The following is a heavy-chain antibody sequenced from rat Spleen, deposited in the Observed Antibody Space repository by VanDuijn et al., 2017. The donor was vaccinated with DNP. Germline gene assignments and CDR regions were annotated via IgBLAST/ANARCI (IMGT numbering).Heavy chain of an antibody. CDR1: GFVFSNYY. CDR3: ARLLAGRSYYFDY. CDR2: ISYDGGST. J-gene: IGHJ2*01. D-gene: IGHD2-7*01. Sequence: EVQLVESGGGLVQPGRSLTLSCAASGFVFSNYYMAWVRQAPTRGLEWVAYISYDGGSTYYRDSVKGRFTVSRDNAKSTLYLQMNSLRSEDTATYYCARLLAGRSYYFDYWGQGVMVTVSS. V-gene: IGHV5-22*01.